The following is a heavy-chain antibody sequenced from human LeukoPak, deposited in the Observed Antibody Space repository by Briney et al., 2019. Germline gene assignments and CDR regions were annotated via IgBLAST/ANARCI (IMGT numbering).Heavy chain of an antibody. J-gene: IGHJ4*02. CDR3: AKFYSGDY. CDR2: INPDDKST. Sequence: PGGSLRLSCAASGFTFSKYWLHWVRQPPGRGLVWLARINPDDKSTSYADSVKGRFTISIDDAKETLFLQMNSLTAEDTAVYYCAKFYSGDYWGQGTLVTVSS. D-gene: IGHD4-11*01. CDR1: GFTFSKYW. V-gene: IGHV3-74*01.